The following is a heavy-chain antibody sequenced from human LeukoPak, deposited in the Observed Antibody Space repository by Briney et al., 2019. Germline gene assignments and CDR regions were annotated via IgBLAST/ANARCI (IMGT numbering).Heavy chain of an antibody. CDR2: ISWNSGSI. D-gene: IGHD5-24*01. CDR3: AKVEDGYGSSHVDY. Sequence: GGSLRLSCAASGFTFDDYAMHWVRRAPGKGLEWVSGISWNSGSIGYADSVKGRFTISRDNAKNSLYLQMNSLRAEDTALYYCAKVEDGYGSSHVDYWGQGTLVTVSP. CDR1: GFTFDDYA. V-gene: IGHV3-9*01. J-gene: IGHJ4*02.